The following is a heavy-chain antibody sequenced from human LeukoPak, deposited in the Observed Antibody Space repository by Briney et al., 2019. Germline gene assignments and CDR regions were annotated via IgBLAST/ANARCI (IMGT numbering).Heavy chain of an antibody. CDR1: GFTFSTYD. J-gene: IGHJ4*02. CDR3: TRQNRIAAAGTFDY. V-gene: IGHV3-73*01. D-gene: IGHD6-13*01. Sequence: GGSLRLSCAASGFTFSTYDMNWVRQASGKGLEWVGRIRSKANSYATAYAASVKGRFTISRDDSKNTAYLQMNSLKTEDTAVYYCTRQNRIAAAGTFDYWGQGTLVTVSS. CDR2: IRSKANSYAT.